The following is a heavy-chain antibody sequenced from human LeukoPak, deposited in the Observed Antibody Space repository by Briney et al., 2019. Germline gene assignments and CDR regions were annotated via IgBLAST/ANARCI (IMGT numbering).Heavy chain of an antibody. CDR3: AGGVPAALADY. Sequence: VASVKVSCKASGGTFSSYAISWVRQAPGQGLEWMGRIIPILGIANYAQKFQGRVTITADKSTSTAYMEPSSLRSEDTAVYYCAGGVPAALADYWGQGTLVTVSS. D-gene: IGHD2-2*01. J-gene: IGHJ4*02. CDR2: IIPILGIA. CDR1: GGTFSSYA. V-gene: IGHV1-69*04.